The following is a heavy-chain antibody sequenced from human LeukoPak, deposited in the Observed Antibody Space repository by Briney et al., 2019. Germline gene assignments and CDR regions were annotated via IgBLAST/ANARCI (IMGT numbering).Heavy chain of an antibody. Sequence: PGGSLRLSCAASGFTFSSYAMHWVRQAPGKGLEWVAVISYDGSNKYYADSVKGRFTISRDNSKNTLYLQMNSLRAEDTAVYYCAREGRSHYDYWGQGTLVTVSS. V-gene: IGHV3-30-3*01. CDR2: ISYDGSNK. CDR3: AREGRSHYDY. J-gene: IGHJ4*02. CDR1: GFTFSSYA. D-gene: IGHD3-10*01.